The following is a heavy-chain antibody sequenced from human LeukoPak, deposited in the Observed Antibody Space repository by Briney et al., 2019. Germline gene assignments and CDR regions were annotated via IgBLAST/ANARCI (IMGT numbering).Heavy chain of an antibody. D-gene: IGHD3-22*01. CDR3: ARDYYDSSGWGLYYYMDV. CDR1: GGSFSGYY. J-gene: IGHJ6*03. Sequence: SETLSLTCAVYGGSFSGYYWSWIRQPPGKGLEWIGEINHSGSTNYNPSLKSRVTISVDTSKNQFSLKLSSVTAADTAVYYCARDYYDSSGWGLYYYMDVWGKGTTVTVSS. CDR2: INHSGST. V-gene: IGHV4-34*01.